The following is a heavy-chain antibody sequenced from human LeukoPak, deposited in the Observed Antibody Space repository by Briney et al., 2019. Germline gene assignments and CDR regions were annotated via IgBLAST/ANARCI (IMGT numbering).Heavy chain of an antibody. CDR3: AKEGLYCSSTSCYVEN. V-gene: IGHV3-23*01. D-gene: IGHD2-2*01. Sequence: GGSLRLSCAASGFTFTSYAMSWVRQAPGKGLEWVSGISGSGGSTYYADSVKGRFTISRDNSENTLYLQLNSLTAEDTAVYYCAKEGLYCSSTSCYVENWGQGTLVTVSS. CDR2: ISGSGGST. J-gene: IGHJ4*02. CDR1: GFTFTSYA.